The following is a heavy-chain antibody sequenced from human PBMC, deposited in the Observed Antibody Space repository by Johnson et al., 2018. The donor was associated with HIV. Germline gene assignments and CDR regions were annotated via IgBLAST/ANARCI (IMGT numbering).Heavy chain of an antibody. Sequence: QVQLVESGGGLVQPGRSLRLSCAASGFTFSSYGMHWVRQAPGKGLEWVAVISYHGGTKYSADSVKGRFSIYRDNSENTVYLQMNSLRAEDTAVYFCAKEKLRYSRPSKHDAFDIWGQGTMVTVSS. CDR1: GFTFSSYG. CDR3: AKEKLRYSRPSKHDAFDI. V-gene: IGHV3-30*18. J-gene: IGHJ3*02. D-gene: IGHD6-13*01. CDR2: ISYHGGTK.